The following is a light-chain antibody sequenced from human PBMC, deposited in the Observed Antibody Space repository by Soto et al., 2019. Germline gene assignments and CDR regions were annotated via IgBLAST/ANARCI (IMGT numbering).Light chain of an antibody. CDR3: AAWDDSPHVV. CDR1: SSNIGSNT. CDR2: SNN. Sequence: QSVLTQPPSASGTPGQRVTISCSGSSSNIGSNTVNWYQQLPGTAPKLLIYSNNQRPSGVPDRFSGSKSGTSASLAISGLQSEEEADYYCAAWDDSPHVVFGGGTKLTVL. J-gene: IGLJ2*01. V-gene: IGLV1-44*01.